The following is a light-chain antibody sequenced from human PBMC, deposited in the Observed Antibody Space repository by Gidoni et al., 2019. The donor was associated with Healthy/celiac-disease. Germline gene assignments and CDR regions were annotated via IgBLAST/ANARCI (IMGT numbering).Light chain of an antibody. V-gene: IGLV1-44*01. CDR1: TSHIGSNP. CDR2: SNS. Sequence: QSVLTPPPSASGPPGQTITISCSESTSHIGSNPVNWYQHIPGASPKLLIYSNSQRPSGVPDRFSGSKSGTSASLAISDLQSEDEADYYCATWVDRLNGLTFGGGTKLTVL. J-gene: IGLJ2*01. CDR3: ATWVDRLNGLT.